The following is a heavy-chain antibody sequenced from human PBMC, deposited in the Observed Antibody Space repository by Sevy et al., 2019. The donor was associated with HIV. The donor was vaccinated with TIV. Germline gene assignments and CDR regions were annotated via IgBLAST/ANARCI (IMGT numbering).Heavy chain of an antibody. Sequence: GGSLRLSCVASGFTVSNYWMNWVRQAPGMGLEWVAKIKEDGKETYYVDSVKGRFTISRDNAKNSLYLQMTSLRAEDTAVYYCARDKNSAMVTPFDFWGQGTLVTDSS. V-gene: IGHV3-7*03. CDR1: GFTVSNYW. D-gene: IGHD5-18*01. J-gene: IGHJ4*02. CDR2: IKEDGKET. CDR3: ARDKNSAMVTPFDF.